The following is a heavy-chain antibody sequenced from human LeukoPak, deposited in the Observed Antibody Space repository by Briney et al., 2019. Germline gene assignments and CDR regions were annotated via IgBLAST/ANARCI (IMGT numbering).Heavy chain of an antibody. V-gene: IGHV1-2*02. CDR1: GYTFTGYY. Sequence: GASVKVSCKASGYTFTGYYMHWVRQAPGQGLEWMGWISPNSGGTNYAQKFQGRVTMTRDTSISTAYMELSRLRSDDTAVYYCARSIGGSYPLVDYWGQGTLVTVSS. CDR2: ISPNSGGT. CDR3: ARSIGGSYPLVDY. J-gene: IGHJ4*02. D-gene: IGHD1-26*01.